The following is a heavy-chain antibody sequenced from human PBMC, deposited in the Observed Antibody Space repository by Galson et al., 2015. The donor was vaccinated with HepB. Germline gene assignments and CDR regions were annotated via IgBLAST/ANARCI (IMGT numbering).Heavy chain of an antibody. CDR1: GFTFNTYA. CDR3: TTASG. Sequence: SLRLSCAASGFTFNTYALSWIRQAPGKGLEWVGRIKTKTEGGTTDYAAPVKGRFTISRDDSKNTLYLQMNSLKIEDTAVYYCTTASGWGQGTLVTVSS. V-gene: IGHV3-15*01. CDR2: IKTKTEGGTT. D-gene: IGHD6-19*01. J-gene: IGHJ4*02.